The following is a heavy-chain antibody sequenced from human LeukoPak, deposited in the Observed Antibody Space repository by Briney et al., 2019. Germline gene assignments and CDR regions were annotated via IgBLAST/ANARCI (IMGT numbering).Heavy chain of an antibody. CDR1: GGSISSYY. CDR2: IYYSGST. J-gene: IGHJ4*02. V-gene: IGHV4-59*01. CDR3: ARDGDTAMVN. D-gene: IGHD5-18*01. Sequence: KPSETLSLTCTVSGGSISSYYWSWIRQPPGKGLGWIGYIYYSGSTNYNPSLKSRVTISVDTSKNQFSLKLSSVTAADTAVYYCARDGDTAMVNWGQGTLVTVSS.